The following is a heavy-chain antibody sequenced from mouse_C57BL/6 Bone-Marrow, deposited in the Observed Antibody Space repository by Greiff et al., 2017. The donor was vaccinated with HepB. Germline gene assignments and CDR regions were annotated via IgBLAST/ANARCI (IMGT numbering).Heavy chain of an antibody. J-gene: IGHJ3*01. CDR1: GYTFTDHT. Sequence: VQLQQSDAELVKPGASVKISCKVSGYTFTDHTIHWMKQRPEQGLEWIGYIYPRDGSTKYNEKFKGKATLTADKSSSTAYMQLSSLTSEDSAVYYCAIRGYYDYAWFAYWGQGTLVTVSA. D-gene: IGHD2-4*01. V-gene: IGHV1-78*01. CDR2: IYPRDGST. CDR3: AIRGYYDYAWFAY.